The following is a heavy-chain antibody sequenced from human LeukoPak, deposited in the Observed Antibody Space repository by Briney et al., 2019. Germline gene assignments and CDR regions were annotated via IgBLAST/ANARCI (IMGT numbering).Heavy chain of an antibody. D-gene: IGHD6-13*01. J-gene: IGHJ5*02. Sequence: PGGSLRLSCAASGFTFSYYAMHWVRQAPGKGLEWVAVISYDEYNTYYAGSVKGRFTISRDNSKNTLYLQMNSLRAEDTAVYYCAKGGQQLVWWFDPWGQGTLVTVSS. CDR1: GFTFSYYA. CDR3: AKGGQQLVWWFDP. CDR2: ISYDEYNT. V-gene: IGHV3-30*04.